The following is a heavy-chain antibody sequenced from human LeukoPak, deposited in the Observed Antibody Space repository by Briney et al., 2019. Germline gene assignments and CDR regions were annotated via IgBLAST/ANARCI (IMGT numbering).Heavy chain of an antibody. V-gene: IGHV3-30*02. CDR3: AKGYYYDSSGYYTGVAFDY. CDR1: GFTFSSYG. J-gene: IGHJ4*02. D-gene: IGHD3-22*01. CDR2: IRYDGSNK. Sequence: GGSLRLSCAASGFTFSSYGMHWVRQAPGKGLEWVAFIRYDGSNKYYADSVKGRFTISRDNSKNTLYLQMNSLRAEDTAVYYCAKGYYYDSSGYYTGVAFDYWGQGTLVTVSS.